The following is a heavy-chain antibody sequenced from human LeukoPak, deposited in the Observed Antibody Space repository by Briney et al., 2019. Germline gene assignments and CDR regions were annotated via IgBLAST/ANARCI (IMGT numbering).Heavy chain of an antibody. J-gene: IGHJ4*02. CDR3: VRGGWKNVDY. CDR1: GFTFSSYW. Sequence: GGSLRLSCAASGFTFSSYWMYWVRQDPGKGLVWVSRINSDGTSTNYADSVKGRFTFSRDNAKNTLFLQMNSLRAEDTAVYYCVRGGWKNVDYWGQGTLVTVSS. D-gene: IGHD1/OR15-1a*01. V-gene: IGHV3-74*01. CDR2: INSDGTST.